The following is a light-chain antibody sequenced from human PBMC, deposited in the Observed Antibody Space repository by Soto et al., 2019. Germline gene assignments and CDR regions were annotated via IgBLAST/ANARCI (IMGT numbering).Light chain of an antibody. V-gene: IGKV3-11*01. Sequence: EIVLTQSPATLSLSPGERATLSCRASQSVSSYLAWYQQKPGQAPRLLIYDASNRATGIPARFSGSGSGTDFTLNISSLEPEDFAVYSCQQRSNWPLTFGGGTKVEIK. J-gene: IGKJ4*01. CDR2: DAS. CDR3: QQRSNWPLT. CDR1: QSVSSY.